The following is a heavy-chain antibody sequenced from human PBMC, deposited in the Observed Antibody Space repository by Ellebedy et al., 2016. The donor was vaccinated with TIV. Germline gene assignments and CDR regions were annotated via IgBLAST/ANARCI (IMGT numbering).Heavy chain of an antibody. CDR1: GGTFSSYA. J-gene: IGHJ4*02. D-gene: IGHD2-2*01. CDR2: IIPIFGTA. V-gene: IGHV1-69*13. CDR3: ALTRTSCLHY. Sequence: SVKVSXXASGGTFSSYAISWVRQAPGQGLEWMGGIIPIFGTANYAQKFQGRVTITADESTSTAYMELSSLRSEDTAVYYCALTRTSCLHYWGQGTLVTVSS.